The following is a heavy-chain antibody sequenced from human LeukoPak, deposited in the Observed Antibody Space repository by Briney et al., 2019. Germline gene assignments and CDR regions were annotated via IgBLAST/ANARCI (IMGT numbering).Heavy chain of an antibody. Sequence: ASVKVSCKASGYTFTNYGITWVRQAPGQGLEWMGWISGYQGSTKYAQNFQGRVTMTIDTSTSTAYMDLRSLRSDDTAIYFCARSELGTITAGPFNYWGQGTLAAVSS. CDR3: ARSELGTITAGPFNY. J-gene: IGHJ4*02. D-gene: IGHD5-24*01. CDR2: ISGYQGST. V-gene: IGHV1-18*01. CDR1: GYTFTNYG.